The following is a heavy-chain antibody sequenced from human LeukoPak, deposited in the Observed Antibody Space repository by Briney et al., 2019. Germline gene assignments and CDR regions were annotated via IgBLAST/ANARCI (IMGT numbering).Heavy chain of an antibody. CDR2: INHSGST. Sequence: PSETLSLTCAVYGGSFSGYYWSWIRQPPGKGLEWIGEINHSGSTNYNPSLKSRVTISVDTSKNQFSLKLSSVTAADTAVYYCARGCSSSWYQRYNWFDPWGQGTLVTVSS. J-gene: IGHJ5*02. CDR1: GGSFSGYY. D-gene: IGHD6-13*01. CDR3: ARGCSSSWYQRYNWFDP. V-gene: IGHV4-34*01.